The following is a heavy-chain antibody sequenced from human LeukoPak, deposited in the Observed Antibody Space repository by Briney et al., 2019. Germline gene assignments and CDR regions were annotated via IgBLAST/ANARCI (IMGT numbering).Heavy chain of an antibody. CDR3: ARDDDSSWYGMDV. V-gene: IGHV4-59*01. CDR1: GGSISSYY. J-gene: IGHJ6*02. D-gene: IGHD6-13*01. CDR2: IYYSGST. Sequence: SETLSLTCTVSGGSISSYYRSWIRQPPGKGLEWIGYIYYSGSTNYNPSLKSRVTISVDTSKNQFSLKLSSVTAADTAVYYCARDDDSSWYGMDVWGQGTTVTVSS.